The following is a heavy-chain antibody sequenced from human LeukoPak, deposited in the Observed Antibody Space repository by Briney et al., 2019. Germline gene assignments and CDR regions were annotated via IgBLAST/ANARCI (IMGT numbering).Heavy chain of an antibody. V-gene: IGHV4-38-2*01. Sequence: PSETLSLTCAVSGYSISSGYYWGWIRPPPGKGLEWIGSIYHSGSTYYNPSLKSRVTISVDTSKNQFSLKLSSVTAADTAVYYCARIAAAGRSYYYYYMDVWGKGTTVTVSS. J-gene: IGHJ6*03. D-gene: IGHD6-13*01. CDR2: IYHSGST. CDR1: GYSISSGYY. CDR3: ARIAAAGRSYYYYYMDV.